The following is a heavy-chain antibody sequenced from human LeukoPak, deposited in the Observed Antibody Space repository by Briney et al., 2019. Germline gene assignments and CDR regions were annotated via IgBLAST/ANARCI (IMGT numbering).Heavy chain of an antibody. CDR2: VSPYNGNT. V-gene: IGHV1-18*01. Sequence: ASVKVSCKTSGYTFTDYDITWVRQAPGQGLEWMGRVSPYNGNTYYSQRFQDRVIITKDTSTGTAYMDLRDLRTDDTAMYYCARNGRVRRVVKDLFEYWGQGTLVAVSS. J-gene: IGHJ4*02. D-gene: IGHD3-10*01. CDR3: ARNGRVRRVVKDLFEY. CDR1: GYTFTDYD.